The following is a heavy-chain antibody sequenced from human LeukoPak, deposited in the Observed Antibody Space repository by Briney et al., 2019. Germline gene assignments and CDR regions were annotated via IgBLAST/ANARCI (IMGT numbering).Heavy chain of an antibody. D-gene: IGHD5-12*01. CDR1: GFTFTSYW. CDR2: IKHDGSEK. V-gene: IGHV3-7*01. J-gene: IGHJ4*02. Sequence: GGSLRLSCAASGFTFTSYWMNWVRQAPGKGLEWLANIKHDGSEKYYVDSVRGRFSISRDNAKNSLYLQMNSLRAEDTAVYYCARLSGYDWESFYDYWGQGTLVTVAS. CDR3: ARLSGYDWESFYDY.